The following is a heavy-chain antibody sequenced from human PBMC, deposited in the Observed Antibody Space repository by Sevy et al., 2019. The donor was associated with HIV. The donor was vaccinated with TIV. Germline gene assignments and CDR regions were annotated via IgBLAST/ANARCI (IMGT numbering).Heavy chain of an antibody. J-gene: IGHJ4*02. CDR2: IIPIFGTA. D-gene: IGHD3-22*01. CDR1: GGTFSSYA. Sequence: ASVKVSCKASGGTFSSYAISWMRQAPGQGLEWMGGIIPIFGTANYAQKFQGRVTITADESTSTAYMELSSLRSEDTAVYYCARAVINYYDSSGYYYGTDYWGQGTLLTVSS. CDR3: ARAVINYYDSSGYYYGTDY. V-gene: IGHV1-69*13.